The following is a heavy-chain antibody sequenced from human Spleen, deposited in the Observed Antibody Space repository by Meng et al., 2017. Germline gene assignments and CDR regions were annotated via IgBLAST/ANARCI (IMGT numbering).Heavy chain of an antibody. D-gene: IGHD2-8*01. CDR3: ARRGGVYGNSVRKNCYYYGMDV. CDR2: IYPGDSDT. J-gene: IGHJ6*02. Sequence: GESLKISCKGSGYSFTSYWIGWVRQMPGKGLEWMGIIYPGDSDTRYSPSFQGQVTISADKSISTAYLQWSSLKASDTTMYYYARRGGVYGNSVRKNCYYYGMDVWGQGTTVTVSS. V-gene: IGHV5-51*01. CDR1: GYSFTSYW.